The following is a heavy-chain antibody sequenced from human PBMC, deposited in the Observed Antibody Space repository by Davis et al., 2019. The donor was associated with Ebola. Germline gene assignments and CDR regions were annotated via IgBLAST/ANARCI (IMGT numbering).Heavy chain of an antibody. CDR2: TYYTSKWFN. J-gene: IGHJ4*02. V-gene: IGHV6-1*01. CDR3: ARGWLRSGFDY. CDR1: GDTVFGKNGA. D-gene: IGHD5-12*01. Sequence: HSQTLSLTCAISGDTVFGKNGAWNWIRQSPSRGLEWLGRTYYTSKWFNDYAVSVKSRITVNPDTSKNQISLQLNSVTPEDTAVYYCARGWLRSGFDYWDQGTLATVSS.